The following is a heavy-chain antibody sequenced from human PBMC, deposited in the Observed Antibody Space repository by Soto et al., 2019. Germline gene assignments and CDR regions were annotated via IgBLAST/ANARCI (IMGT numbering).Heavy chain of an antibody. CDR3: ARDGDYLLDY. V-gene: IGHV3-21*01. D-gene: IGHD4-17*01. CDR2: ISSSSSYI. Sequence: GESLKISCAASGFTFSSYSMNWVRQAPGKGLEWVSSISSSSSYIYYADSVKGRFTISRDNAKNSLYLQMNSLRAEDTAVYYCARDGDYLLDYWGQGTLVTVSS. J-gene: IGHJ4*02. CDR1: GFTFSSYS.